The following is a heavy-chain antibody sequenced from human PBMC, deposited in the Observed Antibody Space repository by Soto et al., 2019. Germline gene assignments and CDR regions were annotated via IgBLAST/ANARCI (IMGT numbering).Heavy chain of an antibody. D-gene: IGHD2-2*01. J-gene: IGHJ4*02. CDR1: GFSLSTSGVG. CDR2: IYWDDDK. V-gene: IGHV2-5*02. CDR3: AHKVSCSRTSCYEIKGTFDY. Sequence: QITLKESGPPLVKPTQTLTLTCTFSGFSLSTSGVGVGWIRQPPGKALEWLALIYWDDDKRYSPSLKSRLTITKDTSKNQVVLTMTNMDPVDTATYYCAHKVSCSRTSCYEIKGTFDYWGQGTLVTVSS.